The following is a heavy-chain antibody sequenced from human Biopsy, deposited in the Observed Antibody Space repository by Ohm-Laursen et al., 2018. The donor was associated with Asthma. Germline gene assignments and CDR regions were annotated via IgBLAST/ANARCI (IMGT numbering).Heavy chain of an antibody. D-gene: IGHD1-26*01. CDR1: GFSFSNYG. J-gene: IGHJ4*02. Sequence: SLRLSCAASGFSFSNYGMHWVRQAPGKGLDWVAVISFDGSNKNYTDSVKGRFTISRDNSRNTLHLQMNSLRAEDTAVYFCAKEVFPGWELRRGPDFWGQGTLVTVSS. V-gene: IGHV3-30*18. CDR2: ISFDGSNK. CDR3: AKEVFPGWELRRGPDF.